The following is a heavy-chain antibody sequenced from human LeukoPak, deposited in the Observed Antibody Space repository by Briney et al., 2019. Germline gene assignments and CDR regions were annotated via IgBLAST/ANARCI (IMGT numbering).Heavy chain of an antibody. CDR2: IRSKDYGGTT. D-gene: IGHD1-26*01. V-gene: IGHV3-49*03. CDR1: GFTFGNYA. J-gene: IGHJ4*02. CDR3: TRVGDWERLPSDY. Sequence: GGSLRLSCTASGFTFGNYAMSWFRQAPGKGLEWVGFIRSKDYGGTTEYDASVKSRFIISRDESRSLAYLQMSSVKTEDTAVYYCTRVGDWERLPSDYWGQGTLLTVSS.